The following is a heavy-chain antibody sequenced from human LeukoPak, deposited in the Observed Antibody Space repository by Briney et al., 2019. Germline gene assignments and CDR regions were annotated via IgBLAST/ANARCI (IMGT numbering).Heavy chain of an antibody. CDR1: GGSFSSYS. Sequence: SETLSLTCALYGGSFSSYSWSWTWIRQTPEKGLEWIGEIIEKGNANHNPSLKSRVTIDLDTSKNQFSLKLTSMTAADTAMYYCARGYYPPRWYFDLWGRGTLVTVSS. D-gene: IGHD3-10*01. CDR2: IIEKGNA. CDR3: ARGYYPPRWYFDL. V-gene: IGHV4-34*01. J-gene: IGHJ2*01.